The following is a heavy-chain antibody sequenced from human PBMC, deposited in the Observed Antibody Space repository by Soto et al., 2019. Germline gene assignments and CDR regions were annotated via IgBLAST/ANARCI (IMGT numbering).Heavy chain of an antibody. CDR1: GGSISSGGYY. Sequence: SETLSLTCTVSGGSISSGGYYWSWIRQHPGKGLEWIGYIYYSGSTYYNPSLKSRVTISVDTSKNQFSLKLSSATAADTAVYYCARGYSYGFMHFDYWGQGTLVTVSS. CDR3: ARGYSYGFMHFDY. V-gene: IGHV4-31*03. CDR2: IYYSGST. D-gene: IGHD5-18*01. J-gene: IGHJ4*02.